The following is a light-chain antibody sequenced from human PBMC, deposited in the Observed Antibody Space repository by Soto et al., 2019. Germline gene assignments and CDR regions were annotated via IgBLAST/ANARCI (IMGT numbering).Light chain of an antibody. V-gene: IGKV1-6*01. CDR2: AAS. Sequence: AIQMTQSPSSLSASVGDRVTITCRASQGIRNDLGWYQQKPGKAPKLLIYAASSLQSGVPSRFSGSGSGTDFTLAISSLQPEDFATYYCLQDYNYLRTFGQGTKVEIK. CDR1: QGIRND. J-gene: IGKJ1*01. CDR3: LQDYNYLRT.